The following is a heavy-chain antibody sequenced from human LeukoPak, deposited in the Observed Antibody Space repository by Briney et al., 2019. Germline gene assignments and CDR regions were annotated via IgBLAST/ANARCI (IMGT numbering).Heavy chain of an antibody. CDR2: IYYSGST. V-gene: IGHV4-39*07. CDR3: AGGRFWRGQGAFDI. CDR1: GGSISSSSYY. Sequence: SETLSLTCTVSGGSISSSSYYWGWIRQPPGKGLEWIGSIYYSGSTYYNPSLKSRVTISVDTSKNQFSLKLSSVTAADTAVYYCAGGRFWRGQGAFDIWGQGTMVTVSS. D-gene: IGHD3-3*01. J-gene: IGHJ3*02.